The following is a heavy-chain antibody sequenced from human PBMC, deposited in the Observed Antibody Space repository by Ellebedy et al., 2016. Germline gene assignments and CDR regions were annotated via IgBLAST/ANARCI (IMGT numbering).Heavy chain of an antibody. CDR3: ARTLIEGSSGRDY. D-gene: IGHD6-19*01. Sequence: GESLKISXAASGFTFSSYAMHWVRQAPGKGLEWVAVISYDGSNKYYADSVKGRFTISRDNSKNTLYLQMNSLRAEDTAVYYCARTLIEGSSGRDYWGQGTLVTVSS. J-gene: IGHJ4*02. CDR2: ISYDGSNK. CDR1: GFTFSSYA. V-gene: IGHV3-30-3*01.